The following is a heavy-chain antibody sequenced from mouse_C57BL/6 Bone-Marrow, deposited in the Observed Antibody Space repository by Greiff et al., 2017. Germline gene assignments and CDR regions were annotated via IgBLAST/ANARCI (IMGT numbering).Heavy chain of an antibody. Sequence: EVQLQQSGPELVKPGASVKISCKASGYTFTDYYMNWVKQSHGKSLEWIGDINPNNGGTSYNQKFKGKATLTVDKSSSTAYMELRSLTSEDSAVYYCAVTNWAWFAYWGQGTLVTVSA. CDR3: AVTNWAWFAY. J-gene: IGHJ3*01. V-gene: IGHV1-26*01. D-gene: IGHD4-1*01. CDR1: GYTFTDYY. CDR2: INPNNGGT.